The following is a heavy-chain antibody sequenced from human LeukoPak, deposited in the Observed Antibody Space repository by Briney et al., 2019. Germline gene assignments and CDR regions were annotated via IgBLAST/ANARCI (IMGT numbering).Heavy chain of an antibody. Sequence: SETLSLTCTVSGGSISSSSYYWGWIRQPPGKGLEWIGSIYYSGSTYYNPSLKSRVTISVDTSKNQFSLKLSSVTAADTAVYYRATLAAVSLYFDYWGQGTLVTVSS. CDR1: GGSISSSSYY. D-gene: IGHD6-13*01. CDR2: IYYSGST. J-gene: IGHJ4*02. CDR3: ATLAAVSLYFDY. V-gene: IGHV4-39*07.